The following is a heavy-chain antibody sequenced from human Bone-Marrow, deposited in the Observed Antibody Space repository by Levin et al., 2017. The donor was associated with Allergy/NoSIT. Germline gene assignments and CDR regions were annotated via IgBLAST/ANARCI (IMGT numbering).Heavy chain of an antibody. CDR2: IYYSGST. Sequence: SETLSLTCTVSGGSISSYYWSWIRQPPGKGLEWIGYIYYSGSTNYNPSLKSRVTISVDTSKNQFSLKLSSVTAADTAVYYCARVLHAETRDAFDIWGQGTMVTVSS. D-gene: IGHD1-26*01. J-gene: IGHJ3*02. V-gene: IGHV4-59*01. CDR3: ARVLHAETRDAFDI. CDR1: GGSISSYY.